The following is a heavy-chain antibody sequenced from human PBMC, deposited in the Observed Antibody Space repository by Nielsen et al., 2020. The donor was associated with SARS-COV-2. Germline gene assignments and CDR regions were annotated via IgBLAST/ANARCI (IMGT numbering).Heavy chain of an antibody. Sequence: SETLSLTCAVSGGSISSSNWWSWIRQPPGKGLEWIGEINHSGSTNYNPSLKSRVTISVDTSKNQFSLKLSSVTAADTAVYYCASIRTLDYWGQGTLVTVSS. V-gene: IGHV4-4*02. J-gene: IGHJ4*02. CDR1: GGSISSSNW. CDR2: INHSGST. D-gene: IGHD1-14*01. CDR3: ASIRTLDY.